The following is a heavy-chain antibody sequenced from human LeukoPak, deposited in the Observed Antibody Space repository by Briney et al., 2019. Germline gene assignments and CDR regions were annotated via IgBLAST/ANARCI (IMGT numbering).Heavy chain of an antibody. CDR1: GFTVSNNY. J-gene: IGHJ3*01. V-gene: IGHV3-53*01. CDR3: ARGRGIRGGVDGFDV. D-gene: IGHD3-10*01. Sequence: GGSLRLSCAASGFTVSNNYMTWFRQAPGKGLEWVSVIYSGGSPYYADSVKGRFTISRDNSKNTLFLQMNSLRAEDTAVYYCARGRGIRGGVDGFDVWGQGTMVTVSS. CDR2: IYSGGSP.